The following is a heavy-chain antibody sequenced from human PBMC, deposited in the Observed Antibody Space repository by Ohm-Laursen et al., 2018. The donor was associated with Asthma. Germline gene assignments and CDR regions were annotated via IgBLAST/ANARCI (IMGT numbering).Heavy chain of an antibody. CDR2: IKQDGSEK. CDR1: GFTFGDYA. V-gene: IGHV3-7*01. CDR3: ARDVLRNYYDSSGYFDY. J-gene: IGHJ4*02. D-gene: IGHD3-22*01. Sequence: SLRLSCAASGFTFGDYAMSWFRQAPGKGLEWVANIKQDGSEKYYVDSVKGRFTISRDNAKNSLYLQMNSLRAEDTAVYYCARDVLRNYYDSSGYFDYWGQGTLVTVSS.